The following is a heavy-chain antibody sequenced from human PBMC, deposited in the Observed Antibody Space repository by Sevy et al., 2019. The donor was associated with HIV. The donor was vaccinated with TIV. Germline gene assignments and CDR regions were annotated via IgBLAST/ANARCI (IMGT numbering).Heavy chain of an antibody. CDR1: GYSFTTYW. D-gene: IGHD3-10*01. Sequence: GESLKISCKGSGYSFTTYWITWVRQMPGKGLEWMGRIDPSDSYTNYSPSFQGHVTISADKSISTVYLQWSSLKASDTAMYYCARHLGYYDPGTYYDYFDYWGQGTLVTVSS. V-gene: IGHV5-10-1*01. J-gene: IGHJ4*02. CDR2: IDPSDSYT. CDR3: ARHLGYYDPGTYYDYFDY.